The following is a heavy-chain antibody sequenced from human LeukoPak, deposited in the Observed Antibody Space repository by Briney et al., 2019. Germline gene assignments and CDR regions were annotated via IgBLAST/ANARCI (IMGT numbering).Heavy chain of an antibody. V-gene: IGHV3-9*01. CDR3: AKDMWAYSSSWSQFDY. CDR1: GFTFSNAW. CDR2: ISWNSGSI. J-gene: IGHJ4*02. D-gene: IGHD6-13*01. Sequence: GGSLRLSCAASGFTFSNAWMSWVRQAPGKGLEWVSGISWNSGSIGYADSVKGRFTISRDNAKNSLYLQMNSLRAEDTALYYCAKDMWAYSSSWSQFDYWGQGTLVTVSS.